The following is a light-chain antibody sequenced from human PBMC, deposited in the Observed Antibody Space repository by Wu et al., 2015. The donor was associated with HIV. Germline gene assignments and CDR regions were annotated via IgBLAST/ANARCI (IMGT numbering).Light chain of an antibody. CDR2: DAS. V-gene: IGKV3-11*01. J-gene: IGKJ1*01. CDR3: QQRSNWPWT. CDR1: QSVRNY. Sequence: IVLTQSPATLSLSPGERATLSSRASQSVRNYLAWFQQKPGQAPRLLIYDASNRATGIPARFSGSGSGTDFTLTISSLEPEDFALYYCQQRSNWPWTFGQGTKVE.